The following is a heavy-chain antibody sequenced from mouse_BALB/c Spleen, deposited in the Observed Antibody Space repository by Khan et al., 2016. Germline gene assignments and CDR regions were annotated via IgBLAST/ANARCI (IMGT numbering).Heavy chain of an antibody. J-gene: IGHJ2*01. V-gene: IGHV14-3*02. CDR3: VKMARK. CDR1: GLNFKATY. Sequence: GRRHQSGAELVKPGATVKLSCTASGLNFKATYMHWLKQCPEQGLEWIGRIDPPNGNTKYDPKFQGKAPIPAAKSSNPASLQLSSLTSEDTAVYYCVKMARKWGQGTTLTVSS. CDR2: IDPPNGNT.